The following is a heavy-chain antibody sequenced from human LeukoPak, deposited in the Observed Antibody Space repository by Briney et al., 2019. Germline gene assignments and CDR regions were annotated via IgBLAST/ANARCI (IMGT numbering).Heavy chain of an antibody. Sequence: PSETLSLTCAVYGGSFSGYYWSWIRQPPGKGLEWIGEINHSGSTNYNPSLKSRVTTSVDTSKNQFSLKLSSVTAADTAVYYCASIYTSAFDYWGQGTLVTVSS. CDR1: GGSFSGYY. V-gene: IGHV4-34*01. CDR2: INHSGST. CDR3: ASIYTSAFDY. D-gene: IGHD2-2*02. J-gene: IGHJ4*02.